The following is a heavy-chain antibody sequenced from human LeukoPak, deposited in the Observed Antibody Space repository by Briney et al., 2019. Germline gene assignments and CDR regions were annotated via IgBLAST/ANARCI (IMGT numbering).Heavy chain of an antibody. J-gene: IGHJ4*02. Sequence: SQTLSLTCAISGDSVSSNSATWNWIRQSPLRGLEWLGRTYYRSQWNNDYAASVKSRIDINPGTSKNQFSLQLNSVTPEDTAVYYCARGRGSSADFDYWGQGTLVTVSS. CDR3: ARGRGSSADFDY. CDR1: GDSVSSNSAT. D-gene: IGHD6-6*01. CDR2: TYYRSQWNN. V-gene: IGHV6-1*01.